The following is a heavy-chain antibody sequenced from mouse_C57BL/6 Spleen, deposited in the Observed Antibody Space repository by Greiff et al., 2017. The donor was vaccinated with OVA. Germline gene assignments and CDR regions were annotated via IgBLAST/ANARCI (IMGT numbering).Heavy chain of an antibody. Sequence: QVHVKQSGPGLVQPSQSLSITCTVSGFSLTSSGVHWVRQSPGKGLEWLGVLWSGGSTDYNAAFISRLSISKDNSKRQVFFKMNSLQADDTAIYYCARDGGGPYFDYWGQGTTLTVSS. CDR1: GFSLTSSG. CDR3: ARDGGGPYFDY. J-gene: IGHJ2*01. V-gene: IGHV2-2*01. CDR2: LWSGGST. D-gene: IGHD2-3*01.